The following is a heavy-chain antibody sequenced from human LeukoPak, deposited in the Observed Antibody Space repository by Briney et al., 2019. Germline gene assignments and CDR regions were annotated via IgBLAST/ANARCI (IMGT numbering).Heavy chain of an antibody. CDR3: ARDPYYDSSGAFDI. V-gene: IGHV1-46*01. CDR2: INPSGGST. Sequence: ASVKVSCKASGDTFTTYAIIWVRQAPGQGLEWMGIINPSGGSTSYAQKFQGRVTMTRDMSTSTVYMELSSLRSEDTVVYYCARDPYYDSSGAFDIWGQGTMVTVSS. D-gene: IGHD3-22*01. J-gene: IGHJ3*02. CDR1: GDTFTTYA.